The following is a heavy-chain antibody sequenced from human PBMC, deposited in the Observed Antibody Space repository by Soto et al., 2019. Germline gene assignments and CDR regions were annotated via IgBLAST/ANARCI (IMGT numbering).Heavy chain of an antibody. Sequence: EVQLLESGGGLVEPGGSRRLPFAPSGLTFSSYTRTWVRQAQGKGLEWVSTISGSGSSTYSADSVKGRFTISRHNSKNTLYLQMNSLRVEDTAIYYCAKAWGIDYWGQGTLVTVSS. D-gene: IGHD7-27*01. CDR2: ISGSGSST. CDR1: GLTFSSYT. V-gene: IGHV3-23*01. CDR3: AKAWGIDY. J-gene: IGHJ4*02.